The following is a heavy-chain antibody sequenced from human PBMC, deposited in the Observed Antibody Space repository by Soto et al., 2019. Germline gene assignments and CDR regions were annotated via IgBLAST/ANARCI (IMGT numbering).Heavy chain of an antibody. J-gene: IGHJ4*02. CDR3: ARKGPEAWPLDF. CDR2: IYYAGST. Sequence: SQTHRLTCTVSGGYMISYYWSWIRQPPGGGLEWIGFIYYAGSTKYNPSLQNRVTITKDTSKNQVVLTMTNMGPMDTGTYYCARKGPEAWPLDFWGQGTLVTVSS. CDR1: GGYMISYY. V-gene: IGHV4-59*03.